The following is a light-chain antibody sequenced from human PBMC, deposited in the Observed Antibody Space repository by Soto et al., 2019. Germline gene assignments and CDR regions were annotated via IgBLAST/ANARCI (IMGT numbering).Light chain of an antibody. CDR1: QSVVSN. CDR3: QQYNWPPDRT. V-gene: IGKV3-15*01. CDR2: GAS. Sequence: EIVMTQSPATLSVSPGERATLSCRASQSVVSNLAWYQQKPGQAPRRLIYGASTRATGIPARFSGSGSRTEFTLTISRLQSEDFGIYVCQQYNWPPDRTFGQGTKVEIK. J-gene: IGKJ1*01.